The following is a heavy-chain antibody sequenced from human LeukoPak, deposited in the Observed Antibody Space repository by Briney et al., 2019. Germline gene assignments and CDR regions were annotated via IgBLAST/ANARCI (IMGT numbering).Heavy chain of an antibody. CDR3: ARGKDSSGPALDI. V-gene: IGHV3-64*01. Sequence: GGSLRLSCAASGFTFSSYAMHWVRQAPGKGLEYVSAISSNGGSTYYANSEKGRFTISRDNSKNTLYLQMGSLRAEDMAVYYCARGKDSSGPALDIWGQGTMVTVSS. J-gene: IGHJ3*02. CDR1: GFTFSSYA. D-gene: IGHD6-19*01. CDR2: ISSNGGST.